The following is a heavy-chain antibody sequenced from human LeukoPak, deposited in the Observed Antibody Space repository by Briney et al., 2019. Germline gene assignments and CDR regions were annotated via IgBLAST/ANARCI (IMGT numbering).Heavy chain of an antibody. D-gene: IGHD3-16*01. Sequence: GGTLRLSCAVSGFTFSNYGMSWVRQAPGKGLEWVSVIYRGGSTYYADSVKGRFTISRDNCKNTLYLQMNSLRAEDTAVYYCARDNDSRDPPHFDYWGQGTLVTVSS. CDR2: IYRGGST. V-gene: IGHV3-66*01. CDR1: GFTFSNYG. CDR3: ARDNDSRDPPHFDY. J-gene: IGHJ4*02.